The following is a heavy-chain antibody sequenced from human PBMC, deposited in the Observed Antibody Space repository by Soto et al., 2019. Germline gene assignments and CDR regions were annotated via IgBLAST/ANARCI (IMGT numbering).Heavy chain of an antibody. V-gene: IGHV3-30*18. CDR1: GFTFSSYG. CDR3: ANCFGRDIQLWHERDYYYYYGMDV. J-gene: IGHJ6*02. CDR2: ISYDGSNK. D-gene: IGHD5-18*01. Sequence: GGSLRLSCAASGFTFSSYGMHWVRQAPGKGLEWVAVISYDGSNKYYADSVKGRFTISRDNSKNTLYLQMNSLRAEDTAVYYCANCFGRDIQLWHERDYYYYYGMDVWGQGTTVTVSS.